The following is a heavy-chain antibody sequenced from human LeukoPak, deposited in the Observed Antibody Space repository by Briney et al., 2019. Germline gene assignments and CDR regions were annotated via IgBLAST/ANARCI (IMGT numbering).Heavy chain of an antibody. V-gene: IGHV1-8*01. CDR3: ATVVVVPAAIRIYYFDY. Sequence: ASVKVSCKASGYTFTSYDINWVRQATGQGLEWMGWMNPNSGNTGYAQKFQGRVTMTRNTSISTAYMELSSLRSEDTAVYYCATVVVVPAAIRIYYFDYWGQGTLVTVSS. J-gene: IGHJ4*02. CDR1: GYTFTSYD. CDR2: MNPNSGNT. D-gene: IGHD2-2*01.